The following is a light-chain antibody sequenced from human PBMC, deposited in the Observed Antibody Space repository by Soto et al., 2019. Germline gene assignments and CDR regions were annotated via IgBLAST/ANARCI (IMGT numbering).Light chain of an antibody. J-gene: IGKJ4*01. CDR3: QQYYNLPLT. V-gene: IGKV1-33*01. CDR2: DAS. Sequence: DIQMTQSPSSLSASVGDRVTITCQASQDISNYLNWYQQKPGKAPKLLIYDASNLETGVPSRLSGSGSGTDFTFSISSLQPEDSPTDYCQQYYNLPLTFGGGTKVEIK. CDR1: QDISNY.